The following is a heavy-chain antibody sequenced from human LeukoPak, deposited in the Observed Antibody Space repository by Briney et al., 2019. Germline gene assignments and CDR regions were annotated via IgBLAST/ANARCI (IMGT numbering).Heavy chain of an antibody. CDR2: IYYSGST. CDR3: ARVVGGWFDP. J-gene: IGHJ5*02. Sequence: SETLSLTCTVSGGSISSYYWSWLRQPPGKGLEWIGYIYYSGSTNYNPSLKSRVTISVDTSKNQFSLKLSSVTAADTAVYYCARVVGGWFDPWGQGTLVTVSS. D-gene: IGHD3-16*01. V-gene: IGHV4-59*01. CDR1: GGSISSYY.